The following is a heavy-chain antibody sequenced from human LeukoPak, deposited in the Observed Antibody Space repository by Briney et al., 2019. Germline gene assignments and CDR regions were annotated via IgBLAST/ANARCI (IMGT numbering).Heavy chain of an antibody. V-gene: IGHV4-59*08. CDR3: ARRGRAAAANFDY. CDR1: GGSVSFYY. Sequence: SETLSLTCTVSGGSVSFYYWNWIRQPPGKGLEWIGYVYYTGNTNYNPSLKSRVTISVDTSKHQFSLKLSSVTAADTAVYYCARRGRAAAANFDYWGQGTLVTASS. D-gene: IGHD6-13*01. J-gene: IGHJ4*02. CDR2: VYYTGNT.